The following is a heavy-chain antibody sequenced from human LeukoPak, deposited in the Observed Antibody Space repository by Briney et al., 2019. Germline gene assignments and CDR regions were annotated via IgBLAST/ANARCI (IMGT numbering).Heavy chain of an antibody. CDR1: GYTFTSYD. J-gene: IGHJ4*02. V-gene: IGHV1-69*13. CDR3: ARVENILTGYYAD. CDR2: IIPVFGSA. D-gene: IGHD3-9*01. Sequence: SVKVSCKASGYTFTSYDINWVRQAPGQGLEWMGGIIPVFGSANYAQKFQGRVTITADESTSTAYMDLSSLRSEDTAVYYCARVENILTGYYADWGQGTLVTVSS.